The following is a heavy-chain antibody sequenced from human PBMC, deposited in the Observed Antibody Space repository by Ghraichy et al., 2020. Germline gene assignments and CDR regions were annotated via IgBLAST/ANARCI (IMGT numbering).Heavy chain of an antibody. CDR3: ARANMVDYGDYVGDFDY. V-gene: IGHV6-1*01. D-gene: IGHD4-17*01. Sequence: SQTLSLTCAISGDSVSSNSAAWNWIRQSPSRDLEWLGSTYYRSKWYNDYAVSVKSRITINPDTSKNQFSLQLNAVTPEDTAVYYCARANMVDYGDYVGDFDYWAQGTMVTVSS. CDR1: GDSVSSNSAA. J-gene: IGHJ4*02. CDR2: TYYRSKWYN.